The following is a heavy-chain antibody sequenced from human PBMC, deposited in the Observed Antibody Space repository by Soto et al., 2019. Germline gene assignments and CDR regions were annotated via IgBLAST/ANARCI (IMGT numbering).Heavy chain of an antibody. CDR1: GGSISSSNW. CDR2: IYHSGST. V-gene: IGHV4-4*02. Sequence: QVQLQESGPGLVKPSGTLSLTCAVSGGSISSSNWWSWVRQPPGKGLEWIGEIYHSGSTNYNPSLQXXLXIXXHKSKSQFSLQLSSVTAADTAVYYCASRSSGYIDYWGQGTLVTVSS. D-gene: IGHD3-22*01. CDR3: ASRSSGYIDY. J-gene: IGHJ4*02.